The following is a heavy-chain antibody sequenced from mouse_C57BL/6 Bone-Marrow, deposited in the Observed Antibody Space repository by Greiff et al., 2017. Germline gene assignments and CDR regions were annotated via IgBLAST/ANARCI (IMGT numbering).Heavy chain of an antibody. D-gene: IGHD1-1*01. CDR3: AFITTVVGRWYFEV. CDR1: GYAFSSYW. Sequence: QVQLQQSGAELVKPGASVKISCKASGYAFSSYWMNWVKQRPGKGLEWIGQIYPGDGDTNYNGKFKGKATLTADKSSSTAYMQLSSLTSEDSAVYVCAFITTVVGRWYFEVWGTGTTVTVSS. V-gene: IGHV1-80*01. CDR2: IYPGDGDT. J-gene: IGHJ1*03.